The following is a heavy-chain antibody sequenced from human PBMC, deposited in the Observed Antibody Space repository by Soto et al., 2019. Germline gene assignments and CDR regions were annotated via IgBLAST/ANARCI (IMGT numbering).Heavy chain of an antibody. CDR2: IRGSGGST. D-gene: IGHD1-26*01. V-gene: IGHV3-23*01. Sequence: EVQLLESGGGLVQPGGSLRLSCAASGFTFSSYAMSWVRQAPGKGLEWVSAIRGSGGSTYYADSVKGRFTISRDNSKNTLYLQMNSLRAEDTAVYDYAKIVEATWMFVYYGCMDVWGQGTTVTVSS. J-gene: IGHJ6*02. CDR1: GFTFSSYA. CDR3: AKIVEATWMFVYYGCMDV.